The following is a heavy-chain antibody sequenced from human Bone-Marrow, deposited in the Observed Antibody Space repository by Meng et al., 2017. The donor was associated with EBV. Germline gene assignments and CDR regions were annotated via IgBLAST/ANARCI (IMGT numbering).Heavy chain of an antibody. V-gene: IGHV1-2*06. J-gene: IGHJ4*02. Sequence: QGQLVRSGAGLMTPGASVKGSCKASGYTFSGYYMHWVRQAPGQGLEWMGRINTNSGDKNYAQKFQGRVTMNRDRSISKAYMELSRLRSDDTAVYYCARAKAAAAGNLIDYWGQGTLVTVSS. D-gene: IGHD6-13*01. CDR1: GYTFSGYY. CDR3: ARAKAAAAGNLIDY. CDR2: INTNSGDK.